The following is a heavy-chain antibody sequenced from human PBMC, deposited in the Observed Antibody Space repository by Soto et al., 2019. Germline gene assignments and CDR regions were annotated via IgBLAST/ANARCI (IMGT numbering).Heavy chain of an antibody. CDR3: STKVRNSDWVFDS. V-gene: IGHV1-69*01. CDR1: GGTFSNSA. CDR2: IIPLFGRA. J-gene: IGHJ4*02. D-gene: IGHD3-9*01. Sequence: QVQLVQSGAEVKKPGSSVKVSCKASGGTFSNSAVVWVRQTPAQGLEWMGGIIPLFGRANYAQKFQGRVTITANESTNTAYMEVSSLRSEETAVYFCSTKVRNSDWVFDSWGQGALVTVSS.